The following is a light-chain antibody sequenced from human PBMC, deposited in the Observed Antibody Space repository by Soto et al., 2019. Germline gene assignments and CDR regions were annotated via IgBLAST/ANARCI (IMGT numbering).Light chain of an antibody. CDR1: QSITKW. CDR3: QQYSSYSAWT. CDR2: DAS. Sequence: DIQMTQSPSSVSASVGDRITITCRASQSITKWLAWYQQKPGGAPKLLIYDASSLQSGVPPRFSGSGSGTEFTLTIRSLQPDDIATYYCQQYSSYSAWTFGEGTKVDI. V-gene: IGKV1-5*01. J-gene: IGKJ1*01.